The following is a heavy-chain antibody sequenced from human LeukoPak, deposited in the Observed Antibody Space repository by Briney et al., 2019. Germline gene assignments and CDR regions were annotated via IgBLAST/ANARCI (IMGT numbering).Heavy chain of an antibody. CDR2: IYHSGST. D-gene: IGHD3-10*01. V-gene: IGHV4-30-2*01. CDR3: ARGLDYYGSGSYLNNWFDP. J-gene: IGHJ5*02. CDR1: GGSISSGGYS. Sequence: PSQTLSLTCAVSGGSISSGGYSWSWIRQPPGKGLEWIGYIYHSGSTYYNPSLKSRVTISVDRSKNQFSLKLSSVTAADTAVYYCARGLDYYGSGSYLNNWFDPWGQGTLVTVSS.